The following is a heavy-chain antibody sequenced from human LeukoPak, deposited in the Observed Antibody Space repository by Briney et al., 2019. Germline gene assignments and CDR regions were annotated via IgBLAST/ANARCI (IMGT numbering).Heavy chain of an antibody. D-gene: IGHD6-13*01. CDR2: ISWNSGYI. J-gene: IGHJ4*02. CDR1: GFTFADYA. Sequence: RPGGSLRLSCAASGFTFADYAMHWVRQAPGKGLEWVSSISWNSGYIGYADSVRGRFSISRDNAKNSLYLQMDSLRTEDTALYYCAKAPSISAAVNNWGQGTLVTVSS. V-gene: IGHV3-9*01. CDR3: AKAPSISAAVNN.